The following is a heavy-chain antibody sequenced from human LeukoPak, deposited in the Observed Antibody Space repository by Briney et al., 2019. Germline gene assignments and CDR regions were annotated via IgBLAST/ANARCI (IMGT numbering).Heavy chain of an antibody. Sequence: ASVKVSCKASGYTFTGYYMHWVRQAPGQGLEWMGWINPNSGGTNYAQKFQGWVTMTRDTSISTAYMELSRLRSDDTAVYYCAREESDSTVAGTNYFDYWGQGTLVTVSS. CDR3: AREESDSTVAGTNYFDY. J-gene: IGHJ4*02. CDR2: INPNSGGT. D-gene: IGHD6-19*01. CDR1: GYTFTGYY. V-gene: IGHV1-2*04.